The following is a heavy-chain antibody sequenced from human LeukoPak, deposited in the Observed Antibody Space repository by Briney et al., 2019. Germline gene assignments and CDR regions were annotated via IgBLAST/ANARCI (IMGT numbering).Heavy chain of an antibody. D-gene: IGHD4-23*01. Sequence: SETLSLTCTVSGGSISSSSYYWGWIRQPPGKGLEWIGSIYYSGSTYYNPSLKSRVTISIDTSKNQFSLKLNSVTAADTAVYYCARDRNSELDYWGQGTLVTVSS. CDR2: IYYSGST. CDR3: ARDRNSELDY. CDR1: GGSISSSSYY. J-gene: IGHJ4*02. V-gene: IGHV4-39*07.